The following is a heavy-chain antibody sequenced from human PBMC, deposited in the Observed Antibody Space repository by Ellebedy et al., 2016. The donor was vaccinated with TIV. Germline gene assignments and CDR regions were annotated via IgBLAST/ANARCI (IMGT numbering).Heavy chain of an antibody. CDR3: AREQGYYYGMDV. CDR2: ISSSSSYI. J-gene: IGHJ6*02. V-gene: IGHV3-21*01. CDR1: GFTFSSYS. Sequence: GGSLRLXXAASGFTFSSYSMNWVRQAPGKGLEWVSSISSSSSYIYYADSVKGRFTISRDNAKNSLYLQMNSLRAEDTAVYYCAREQGYYYGMDVWGQGTTVTVSS.